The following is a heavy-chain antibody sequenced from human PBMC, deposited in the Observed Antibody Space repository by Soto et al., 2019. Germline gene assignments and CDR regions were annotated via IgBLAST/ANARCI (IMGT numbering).Heavy chain of an antibody. CDR2: ISAYNGNT. D-gene: IGHD2-2*01. J-gene: IGHJ4*02. V-gene: IGHV1-18*01. CDR1: GYTFTSYG. Sequence: ASVKVSCKASGYTFTSYGISWVRQAPGQGLEWMGWISAYNGNTNYAQKLQGRVTMTTDESTSTAYMELSSLRSDDTAVYYCAIRVGCSSTSCYAGTWFDYWGQGTLVTVSS. CDR3: AIRVGCSSTSCYAGTWFDY.